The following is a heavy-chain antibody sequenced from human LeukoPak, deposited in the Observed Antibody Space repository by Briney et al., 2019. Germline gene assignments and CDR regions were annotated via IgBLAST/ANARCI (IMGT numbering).Heavy chain of an antibody. V-gene: IGHV4-39*07. D-gene: IGHD5-18*01. CDR1: GGSISSSSYY. CDR3: AREGDTAMAIDY. Sequence: SETLSLTCTVSGGSISSSSYYWGWIRQPPGKGLEWIGSIYYSGSTYYNPSLKSRVTISVDTSKNQFSLKLSSVTAADTAVYYCAREGDTAMAIDYWGQGTLVTVSS. CDR2: IYYSGST. J-gene: IGHJ4*02.